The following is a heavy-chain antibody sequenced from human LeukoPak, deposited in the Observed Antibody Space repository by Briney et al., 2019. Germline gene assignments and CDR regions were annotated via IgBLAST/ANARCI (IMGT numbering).Heavy chain of an antibody. CDR3: ARLGSSRGYYYMDV. V-gene: IGHV1-46*01. D-gene: IGHD6-13*01. CDR2: INPSGGST. CDR1: GGTFTNNY. J-gene: IGHJ6*03. Sequence: ASVKVSCKSSGGTFTNNYAISWVRQAPGQGLEWMGIINPSGGSTSYAQKFQGRVTMTRDTSMSTVYMELSSLRSEDTAVYYCARLGSSRGYYYMDVWGKGTTVTISS.